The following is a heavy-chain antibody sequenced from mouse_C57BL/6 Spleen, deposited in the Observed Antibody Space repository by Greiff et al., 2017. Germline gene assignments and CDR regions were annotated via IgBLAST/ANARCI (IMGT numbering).Heavy chain of an antibody. CDR3: ARSEGNYDAMDY. V-gene: IGHV1-18*01. Sequence: VQLQQSGPELVKPGASVKIPCKASGYTFTDYHMDWVKQSHGKSLEWIGDINPNNGGTIYNQKFKGKATLTVDKSSSTAYMELRSLTSEDTAVYYCARSEGNYDAMDYWGQGTSVTVSS. CDR1: GYTFTDYH. D-gene: IGHD2-1*01. J-gene: IGHJ4*01. CDR2: INPNNGGT.